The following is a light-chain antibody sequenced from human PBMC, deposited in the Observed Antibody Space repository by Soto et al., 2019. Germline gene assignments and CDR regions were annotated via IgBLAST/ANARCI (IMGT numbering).Light chain of an antibody. CDR2: DAS. CDR3: QQYDNLPRI. V-gene: IGKV1-33*01. Sequence: DIQMTQSPSSLSASVGDRVTITCQASQDISNYLNWYQQKPGKAPKLLIYDASNLETGVPSRFSGSGSGTDFTFTISSLQPEDIATYYCQQYDNLPRIFGGGTKVDI. J-gene: IGKJ4*01. CDR1: QDISNY.